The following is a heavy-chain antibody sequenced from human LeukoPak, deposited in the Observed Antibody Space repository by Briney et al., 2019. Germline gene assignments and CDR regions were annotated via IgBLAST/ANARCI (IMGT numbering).Heavy chain of an antibody. Sequence: SETLSLTCTVSGGSITNYYWSWIRQPPGKGLEWIGYIYYSGSTNHNPSLKSRVTISVDASTNQFSLKLDSVTAADTGVYYCARGRIYYDSTGYGYWGRGTLVTVSS. J-gene: IGHJ4*02. V-gene: IGHV4-59*01. CDR2: IYYSGST. D-gene: IGHD3-22*01. CDR1: GGSITNYY. CDR3: ARGRIYYDSTGYGY.